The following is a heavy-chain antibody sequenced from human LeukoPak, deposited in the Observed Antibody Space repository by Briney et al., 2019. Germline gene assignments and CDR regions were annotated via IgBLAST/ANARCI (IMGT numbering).Heavy chain of an antibody. V-gene: IGHV4-39*07. CDR2: IYHSGST. Sequence: SETLSLTCAVPGGSISSCSYCWGWIRQPRGRGLEWVGSIYHSGSTYYNPSLKSRVTISVDTSKNPFSLQLSSLTAADTAVYYCARVPRYCSGGSCYPDWGQGTLVTVSS. CDR3: ARVPRYCSGGSCYPD. D-gene: IGHD2-15*01. J-gene: IGHJ4*02. CDR1: GGSISSCSYC.